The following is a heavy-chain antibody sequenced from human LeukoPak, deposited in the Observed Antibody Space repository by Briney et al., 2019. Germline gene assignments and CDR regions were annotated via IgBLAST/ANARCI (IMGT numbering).Heavy chain of an antibody. Sequence: SETLSLTCTVSGGSISSYYWSWIRQPPGKGLEWIGYIYYSGSTNYNPSLKSRVTISVDTSKNQFSLKLSSVTAADTAVYYCARETYYYGSGSYYHSPWFDPWGQGTLVTVSS. CDR2: IYYSGST. CDR1: GGSISSYY. CDR3: ARETYYYGSGSYYHSPWFDP. J-gene: IGHJ5*02. V-gene: IGHV4-59*12. D-gene: IGHD3-10*01.